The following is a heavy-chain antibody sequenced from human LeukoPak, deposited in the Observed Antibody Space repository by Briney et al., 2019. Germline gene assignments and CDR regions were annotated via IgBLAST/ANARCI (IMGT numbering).Heavy chain of an antibody. CDR2: INRSGST. V-gene: IGHV4-34*01. D-gene: IGHD6-13*01. J-gene: IGHJ4*02. Sequence: SETLSLTCAVYGGSFSGYYWSWIRQPPGKGLEWIGEINRSGSTNYNPSLKSRVTISVDTSKNQFSLKLSSVTAADTAVYYCARRKIIAAAGRRPIAPYYFDYWGQGTLVTVSS. CDR1: GGSFSGYY. CDR3: ARRKIIAAAGRRPIAPYYFDY.